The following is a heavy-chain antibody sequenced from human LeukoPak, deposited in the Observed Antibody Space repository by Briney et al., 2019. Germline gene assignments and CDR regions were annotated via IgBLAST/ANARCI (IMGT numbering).Heavy chain of an antibody. J-gene: IGHJ6*02. V-gene: IGHV3-23*01. CDR1: GFTLSTFA. D-gene: IGHD6-25*01. Sequence: RGALRLSCAATGFTLSTFAMSWVRQAPEKGGEGGSGISGSGGSTDYADSVKGRFTISRENPKNTLYLQMNTLSADDTALYYCAKDASTSRSGHYYYAMDVWGQGTTVTVSS. CDR2: ISGSGGST. CDR3: AKDASTSRSGHYYYAMDV.